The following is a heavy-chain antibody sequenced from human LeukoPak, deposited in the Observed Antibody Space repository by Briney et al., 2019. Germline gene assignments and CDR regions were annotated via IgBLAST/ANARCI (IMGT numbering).Heavy chain of an antibody. D-gene: IGHD6-13*01. Sequence: PGGSLRLSCEASGFTFSSYSMNWVRQAPGKGLEWVSYISSSSSTIYYADSVKGRFTISRDNAKNSLYLQMNSLRAEDTVVYYCASSSSSWYVDWFDPWGQGTLVTVSS. J-gene: IGHJ5*02. CDR2: ISSSSSTI. CDR3: ASSSSSWYVDWFDP. V-gene: IGHV3-48*04. CDR1: GFTFSSYS.